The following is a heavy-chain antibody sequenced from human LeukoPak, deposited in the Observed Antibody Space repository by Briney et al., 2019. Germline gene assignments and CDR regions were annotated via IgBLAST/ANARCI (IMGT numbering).Heavy chain of an antibody. CDR3: TTAVRYQLLLEY. D-gene: IGHD2-2*01. CDR2: MNPISGNT. J-gene: IGHJ4*02. V-gene: IGHV1-8*01. Sequence: ASVKVSCKAPAYTFSTYDVAWVRQAPGQGPEWMGWMNPISGNTGYAKQFKGRVTMTSDAYVNSAYMELSSLRFDDTAVYFCTTAVRYQLLLEYWGQGTLITVSS. CDR1: AYTFSTYD.